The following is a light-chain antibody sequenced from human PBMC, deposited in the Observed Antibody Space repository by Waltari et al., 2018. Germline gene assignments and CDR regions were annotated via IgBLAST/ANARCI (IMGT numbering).Light chain of an antibody. CDR3: AVWDDSLGGV. CDR1: NSNIGGNS. CDR2: NDN. V-gene: IGLV1-44*01. J-gene: IGLJ3*02. Sequence: QSILTQPPSVSGTPGQRVTISCSGSNSNIGGNSVNWYQQLPGTAPKLLIYNDNQGPSGVPDRFSASTPGTSATLAITGLQSEDEADYYCAVWDDSLGGVFGGGTKLTVL.